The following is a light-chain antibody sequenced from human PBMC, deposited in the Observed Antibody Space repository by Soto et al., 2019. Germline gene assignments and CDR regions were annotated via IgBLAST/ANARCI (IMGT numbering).Light chain of an antibody. V-gene: IGLV2-8*01. J-gene: IGLJ2*01. CDR3: RSFAGGGNPVL. Sequence: QSALTQPPSASGSLGQSVTISCTGTSSDVGGYTYVSWHQQHPGKAPKVMIYEVTKRPPGVPDRFSGSKSGNTASLTVSGLQAEDEADYYCRSFAGGGNPVLLGGGTQLPVL. CDR1: SSDVGGYTY. CDR2: EVT.